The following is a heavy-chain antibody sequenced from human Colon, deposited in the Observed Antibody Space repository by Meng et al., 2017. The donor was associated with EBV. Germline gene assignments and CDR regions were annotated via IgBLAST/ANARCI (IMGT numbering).Heavy chain of an antibody. V-gene: IGHV4-34*01. CDR3: ARRGPSGNFSP. Sequence: VPLQQWGGGVLEPSETLSRSCAVYGGSFRDYYWTWIRHPPGKGLEWIGEIDHRGNTKYNPSLKSRVTISLDTSKKQFSLKVSSVTAADSAVYYCARRGPSGNFSPWSQGALVTASS. D-gene: IGHD3-10*01. CDR1: GGSFRDYY. CDR2: IDHRGNT. J-gene: IGHJ5*02.